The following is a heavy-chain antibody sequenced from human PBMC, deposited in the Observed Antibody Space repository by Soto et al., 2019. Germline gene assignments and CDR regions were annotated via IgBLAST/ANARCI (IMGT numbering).Heavy chain of an antibody. CDR3: APYCTNGVCSYRFDP. D-gene: IGHD2-8*01. V-gene: IGHV1-69*13. CDR1: GGTFSSYA. CDR2: IIPIFGTA. Sequence: SVKVSCKASGGTFSSYAISWVLQAPGQGLEWMGGIIPIFGTANYAQKFQGRVTITADESTSTAYMELSSLRSEDTAVYYCAPYCTNGVCSYRFDPWGQGTLVTVSS. J-gene: IGHJ5*02.